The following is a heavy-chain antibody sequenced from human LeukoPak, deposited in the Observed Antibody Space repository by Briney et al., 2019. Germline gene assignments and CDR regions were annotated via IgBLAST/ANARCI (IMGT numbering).Heavy chain of an antibody. J-gene: IGHJ4*02. V-gene: IGHV4-59*01. CDR3: ARENVNIMYYFDY. CDR2: ISNHGSA. D-gene: IGHD3-10*01. Sequence: SETLSLTCTVPGASISSYYWSWIRQPPGKGLEWIGYISNHGSANYNPSLNSPVTISVGTSKNQSFLELSSVTAADTAVYYCARENVNIMYYFDYWGQGTLVTVSS. CDR1: GASISSYY.